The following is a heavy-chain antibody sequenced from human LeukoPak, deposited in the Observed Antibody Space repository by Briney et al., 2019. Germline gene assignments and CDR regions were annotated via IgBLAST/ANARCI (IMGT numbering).Heavy chain of an antibody. CDR1: GFTSSGFA. Sequence: PGGSLRLSCAASGFTSSGFAMSWVRRTPGEGLEWVSGISGSGDNTLYADSVKGRFTISRDNSKNTLYLEMNSLRAEDTAIYYCAKMKGHPLPKYYMDVWGQGTTVTVSS. CDR3: AKMKGHPLPKYYMDV. D-gene: IGHD1-26*01. CDR2: ISGSGDNT. J-gene: IGHJ6*01. V-gene: IGHV3-23*01.